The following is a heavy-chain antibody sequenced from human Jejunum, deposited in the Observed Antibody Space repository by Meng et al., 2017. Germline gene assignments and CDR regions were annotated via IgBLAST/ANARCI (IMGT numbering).Heavy chain of an antibody. CDR1: GGTFSNNP. D-gene: IGHD2-15*01. CDR3: ARTREYCSGGSCYSPIHY. Sequence: QVQLGKSGAEVKKPGSSVKVSCKASGGTFSNNPISWVRQAPGQGLEWMGRISPIVAITNYAQNFQGRVTITADKSTSTAYMELSSLRSEDTAVYYCARTREYCSGGSCYSPIHYWGQGTLVTVSS. V-gene: IGHV1-69*02. CDR2: ISPIVAIT. J-gene: IGHJ4*02.